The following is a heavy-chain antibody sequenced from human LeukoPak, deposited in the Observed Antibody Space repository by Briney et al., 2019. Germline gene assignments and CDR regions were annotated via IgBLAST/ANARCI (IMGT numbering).Heavy chain of an antibody. CDR1: GGSFSGNF. CDR3: DVHCSSTSCSDY. J-gene: IGHJ4*02. V-gene: IGHV4-34*01. D-gene: IGHD2-2*01. CDR2: INHRGNT. Sequence: SSETLSLTCAVYGGSFSGNFWSWVRQPPGRGLEWIGEINHRGNTNYNPSLKSRVTISVDTSKNQFSLKLSSVTAADTAVYYCDVHCSSTSCSDYWGQGTLVTVSS.